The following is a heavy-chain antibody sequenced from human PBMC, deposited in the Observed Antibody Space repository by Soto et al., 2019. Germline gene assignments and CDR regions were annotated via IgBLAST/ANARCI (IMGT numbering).Heavy chain of an antibody. CDR3: AREENCSGDTCYSEYFHR. J-gene: IGHJ1*01. V-gene: IGHV1-46*01. CDR1: GYLFTAYS. D-gene: IGHD2-15*01. Sequence: EASVKVSCKASGYLFTAYSMHWVRLAPGQGLEWMGVVNPSGGSTKYAQNFQGRVTMTRDTSTTTIYMELSSLRSDDTAIYYCAREENCSGDTCYSEYFHRWGQGTLVTVSS. CDR2: VNPSGGST.